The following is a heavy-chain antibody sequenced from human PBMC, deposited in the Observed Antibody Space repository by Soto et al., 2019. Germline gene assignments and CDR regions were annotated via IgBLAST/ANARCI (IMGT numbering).Heavy chain of an antibody. J-gene: IGHJ4*02. CDR3: ARPSGSYLYYFDY. D-gene: IGHD1-26*01. CDR1: GGSISSNYYY. CDR2: IYYSGST. V-gene: IGHV4-39*01. Sequence: QLQLQESGPGLVKPSETLSLTCTVSGGSISSNYYYWGWIRQPPGKGLEWIGSIYYSGSTYYNPSLKSRVTISVDTSTNQFSLKLRSVTAADTAVYYCARPSGSYLYYFDYWGQGTLVTVSS.